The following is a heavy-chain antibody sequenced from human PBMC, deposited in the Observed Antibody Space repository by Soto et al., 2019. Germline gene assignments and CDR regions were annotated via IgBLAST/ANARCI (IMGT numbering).Heavy chain of an antibody. CDR3: ARKLTPGYSSGWPLDY. CDR1: GYTFTSYG. Sequence: EASVKVSCKASGYTFTSYGISWVRQAPGQGLEWMGWISAYNGNTNYAQKLQGRVTMTTDTSTSTAYMELRSLRSDDTAVYYCARKLTPGYSSGWPLDYWGQGTLVTVSS. V-gene: IGHV1-18*01. J-gene: IGHJ4*02. D-gene: IGHD6-19*01. CDR2: ISAYNGNT.